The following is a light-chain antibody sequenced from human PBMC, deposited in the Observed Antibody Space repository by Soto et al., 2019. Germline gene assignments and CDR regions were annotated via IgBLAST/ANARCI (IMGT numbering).Light chain of an antibody. V-gene: IGKV3-11*01. Sequence: EVVLTQSPVTLSLSPGERATLSCRASQSFRGLLAWYQQKPGQAPRLLIYDAYNRATGIPPRFSGSGSGTDFTLTISSLEPEDSAVYYCQQYGSSPFTFGPGTKVDIK. CDR3: QQYGSSPFT. CDR1: QSFRGL. CDR2: DAY. J-gene: IGKJ3*01.